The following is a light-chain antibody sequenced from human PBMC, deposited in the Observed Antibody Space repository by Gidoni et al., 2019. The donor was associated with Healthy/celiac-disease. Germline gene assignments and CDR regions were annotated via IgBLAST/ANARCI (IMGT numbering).Light chain of an antibody. J-gene: IGLJ1*01. CDR1: SSNIGAGYD. V-gene: IGLV1-40*01. CDR2: GNS. CDR3: QSYDSSLSGSKV. Sequence: QSVLKQPPSVSGAPGQRVTISCTGSSSNIGAGYDVHWYQQLPGTAPKLLIYGNSNRHSGAPDRFSGSKSGTSASLAITGLQAEDEADYYCQSYDSSLSGSKVFGTGTKVTVL.